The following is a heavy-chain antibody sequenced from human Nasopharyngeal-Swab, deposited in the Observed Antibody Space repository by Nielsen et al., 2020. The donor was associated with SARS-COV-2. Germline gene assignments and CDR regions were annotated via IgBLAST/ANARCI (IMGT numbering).Heavy chain of an antibody. CDR3: ARTQRGDGDSRGYYYYYMDV. CDR2: INHSGST. Sequence: WIRQPPGKGLEWIGEINHSGSTNYNPSLKSRVTISVDTSKNQFSLKLSSVTAADTAVYYCARTQRGDGDSRGYYYYYMDVWGKGTTVTVSS. V-gene: IGHV4-34*01. J-gene: IGHJ6*03. D-gene: IGHD4-17*01.